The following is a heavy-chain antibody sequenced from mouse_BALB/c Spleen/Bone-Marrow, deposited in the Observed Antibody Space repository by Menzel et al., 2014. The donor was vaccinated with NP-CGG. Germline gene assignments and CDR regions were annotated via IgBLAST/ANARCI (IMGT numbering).Heavy chain of an antibody. CDR1: GFNIKDTY. CDR3: AAYYYGSGYGFAY. J-gene: IGHJ3*01. V-gene: IGHV14-3*02. CDR2: IDPANGNT. Sequence: SGAELVKPGASVKLSCTASGFNIKDTYMHWVKQRPEQGLEWIGRIDPANGNTKYDPKFQGKATITADTSSNTAYLQLSSLTSEDTAVYYCAAYYYGSGYGFAYWGQGTLVTVSA. D-gene: IGHD1-1*01.